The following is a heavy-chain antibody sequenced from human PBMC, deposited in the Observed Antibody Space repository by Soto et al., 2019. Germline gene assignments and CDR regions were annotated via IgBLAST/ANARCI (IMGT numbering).Heavy chain of an antibody. Sequence: PSGTLSLTCSVSGGSIAYNSYYWGWIRQPPGKGLEWVGGIFYTGTTYYSPSLKDRVSISVDTSKNSFSLNLTSVTAADTAVYFCARLVVVAPVANVWGQGALVTVSS. V-gene: IGHV4-39*02. J-gene: IGHJ4*02. CDR3: ARLVVVAPVANV. D-gene: IGHD2-21*01. CDR2: IFYTGTT. CDR1: GGSIAYNSYY.